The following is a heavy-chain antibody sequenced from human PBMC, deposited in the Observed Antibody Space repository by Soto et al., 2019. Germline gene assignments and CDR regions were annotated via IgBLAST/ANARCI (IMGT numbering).Heavy chain of an antibody. CDR2: ISYDGSNK. D-gene: IGHD1-7*01. V-gene: IGHV3-30*18. CDR3: AKDLEINWNYSAFDY. CDR1: GFTFSSYG. Sequence: GGSLRLSCAASGFTFSSYGMHWVRQAPGKGLEWVAVISYDGSNKYYADSVKGRFTISRDNSKNTLYLQMNSLRAEDTAVYYCAKDLEINWNYSAFDYWGQGTLVTVSS. J-gene: IGHJ4*02.